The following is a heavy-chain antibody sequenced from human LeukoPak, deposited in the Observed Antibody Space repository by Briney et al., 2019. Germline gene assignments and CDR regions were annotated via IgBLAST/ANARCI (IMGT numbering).Heavy chain of an antibody. Sequence: GGSLRLSCVASGFTFSSYTMTWVRQAPGKGLEWVSSISSTSSSIYYADSVKGRFTISRDNAKNSVYLQMNSLRAEDTAVYYCARSRGVDYWGQGTLVTVSS. J-gene: IGHJ4*02. CDR2: ISSTSSSI. V-gene: IGHV3-21*01. CDR3: ARSRGVDY. D-gene: IGHD3-10*01. CDR1: GFTFSSYT.